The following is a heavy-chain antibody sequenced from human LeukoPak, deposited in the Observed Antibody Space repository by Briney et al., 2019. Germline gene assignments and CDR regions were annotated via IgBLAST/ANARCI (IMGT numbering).Heavy chain of an antibody. D-gene: IGHD6-19*01. CDR3: ARVGAARAVAGTWSLDY. CDR1: GGSISSGGYS. CDR2: INHSGST. V-gene: IGHV4-34*01. Sequence: SETLSLTCAVSGGSISSGGYSWSWIRQPPGKGLEWIGEINHSGSTNYNPSLKSRVTISVDTSKNQFSLKLSSVTAADTAVYYCARVGAARAVAGTWSLDYWGQGTLVTVSS. J-gene: IGHJ4*02.